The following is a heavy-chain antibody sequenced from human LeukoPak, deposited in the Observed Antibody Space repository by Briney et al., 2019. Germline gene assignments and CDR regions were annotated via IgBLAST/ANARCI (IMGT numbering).Heavy chain of an antibody. D-gene: IGHD3-16*01. V-gene: IGHV4-38-2*01. CDR2: IYHSGST. CDR1: GYSISSGYY. CDR3: ASPRPGEYYYMDV. Sequence: SETLSLTCAVSGYSISSGYYWGWIRQPPGKGLEWIGIIYHSGSTYYNPSLKSRVTISVDTSKNQFSLKLSSVTAADTAVYYCASPRPGEYYYMDVWGKGTTVTVSS. J-gene: IGHJ6*03.